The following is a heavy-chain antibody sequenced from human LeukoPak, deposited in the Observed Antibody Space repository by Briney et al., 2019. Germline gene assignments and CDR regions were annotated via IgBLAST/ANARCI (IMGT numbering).Heavy chain of an antibody. D-gene: IGHD3-10*01. CDR2: VYTTGST. CDR3: ARGRNYYGSGSYYNVSPYFDY. Sequence: SETLSLTCTVSGDSISSGIYYWSWIRQPAGKGLEWIGRVYTTGSTTYNPSLKSRVTMSVDTSKNQFSLKLTSVTAADTAVYYCARGRNYYGSGSYYNVSPYFDYWGQGTLVTVSS. CDR1: GDSISSGIYY. V-gene: IGHV4-61*02. J-gene: IGHJ4*02.